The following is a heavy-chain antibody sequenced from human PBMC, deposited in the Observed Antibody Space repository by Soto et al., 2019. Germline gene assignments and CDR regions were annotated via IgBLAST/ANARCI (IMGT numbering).Heavy chain of an antibody. CDR3: ARDLGFGGYYDSSGYYYSV. V-gene: IGHV3-21*01. D-gene: IGHD3-22*01. J-gene: IGHJ6*02. CDR1: GLTFSSYS. CDR2: ISSSSSYI. Sequence: GGSLRLSCAASGLTFSSYSMNWVRQAPGKGLEWVSSISSSSSYIYYADSVKGRFTISRDNAKNSLYLQMNSLRAEDTAVYYCARDLGFGGYYDSSGYYYSVWGQGTTVTVSS.